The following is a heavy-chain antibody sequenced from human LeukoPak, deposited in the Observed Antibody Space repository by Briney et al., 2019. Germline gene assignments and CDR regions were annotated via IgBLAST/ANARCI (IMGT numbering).Heavy chain of an antibody. Sequence: SETLSLTCAVYGGSFSGYYWSGIRHPPGKGLEWIGEINHSGSTNYNPSLKSRVTISVDTSKNQFSLKLSSVTAADTAVYYCARGNYYYYMDVWGKGTTVTVSS. CDR1: GGSFSGYY. J-gene: IGHJ6*03. V-gene: IGHV4-34*01. CDR3: ARGNYYYYMDV. CDR2: INHSGST.